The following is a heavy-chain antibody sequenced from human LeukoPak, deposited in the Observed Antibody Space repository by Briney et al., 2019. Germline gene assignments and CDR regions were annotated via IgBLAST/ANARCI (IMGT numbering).Heavy chain of an antibody. V-gene: IGHV3-21*01. J-gene: IGHJ6*02. Sequence: GGSLRLSCAGSGFTFSAYTMNWVRQAPGKGLEWVSSMSGIGGFVHYADSVKGRFTISRDNAKSSLYLQMNSLRAEDTAVYFCARDDYSDSPTYYNGMDVWGQGTAVTVSS. CDR2: MSGIGGFV. CDR3: ARDDYSDSPTYYNGMDV. D-gene: IGHD4/OR15-4a*01. CDR1: GFTFSAYT.